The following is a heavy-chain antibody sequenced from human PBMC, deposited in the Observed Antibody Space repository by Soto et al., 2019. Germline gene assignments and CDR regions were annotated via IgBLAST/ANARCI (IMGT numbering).Heavy chain of an antibody. J-gene: IGHJ4*02. CDR2: IYHNGSN. Sequence: LSLTCTVSGGSVSSGSFYWSWLRQPPGKGLEWIGYIYHNGSNTYNPSLKSRVTMSADTSQNQFSLRLSSVTAADTAVYYCARGYCSSRSCSIFNYWGQGTQVTVAS. V-gene: IGHV4-61*01. D-gene: IGHD2-2*01. CDR3: ARGYCSSRSCSIFNY. CDR1: GGSVSSGSFY.